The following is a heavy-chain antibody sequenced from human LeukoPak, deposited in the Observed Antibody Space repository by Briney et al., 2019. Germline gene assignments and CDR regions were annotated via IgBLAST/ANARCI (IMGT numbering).Heavy chain of an antibody. J-gene: IGHJ6*03. CDR1: GFTFSSYG. CDR2: IRYDGGNK. Sequence: GGSLRLSCAASGFTFSSYGMHWVRQAPGKGLEWVAFIRYDGGNKYYADSVKGRFTISRDNSKNTLYLRMNSLRAEDTAVYYCARRAYYYMDVWGKGTTVTVSS. V-gene: IGHV3-30*02. CDR3: ARRAYYYMDV.